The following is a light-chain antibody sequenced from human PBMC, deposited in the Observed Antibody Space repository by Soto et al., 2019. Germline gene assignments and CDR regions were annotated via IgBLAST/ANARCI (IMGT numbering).Light chain of an antibody. J-gene: IGKJ5*01. CDR3: HQYNNWFPFT. CDR2: RAS. V-gene: IGKV3-15*01. Sequence: EVVLTQSPATLSVSPGERATLSCRASESVNNKLGWYQQKPGQAPRLLIYRASTRATGIPARFSGSGSGTDFTLTISSLQSEDSGVYYCHQYNNWFPFTFGQGTRLEIK. CDR1: ESVNNK.